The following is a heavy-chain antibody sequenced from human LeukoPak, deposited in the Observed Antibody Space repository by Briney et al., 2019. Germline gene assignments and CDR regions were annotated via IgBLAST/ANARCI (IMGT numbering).Heavy chain of an antibody. CDR2: IKEDGSVT. CDR1: GFTFSNYW. CDR3: ARDYDGVRGHW. Sequence: GKSLRLSCAASGFTFSNYWMSWVRQAPGKGLEWVANIKEDGSVTYYVDSVKGRFTISRDNAKNSLYLQMNSLRVEDTAIYYCARDYDGVRGHWWGQGTLVTVSS. J-gene: IGHJ4*02. V-gene: IGHV3-7*04. D-gene: IGHD2-8*01.